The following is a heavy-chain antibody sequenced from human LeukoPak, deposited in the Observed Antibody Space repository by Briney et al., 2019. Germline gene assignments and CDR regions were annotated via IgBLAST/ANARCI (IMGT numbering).Heavy chain of an antibody. V-gene: IGHV1-46*01. CDR3: ARSYCGGDCYPDY. CDR2: INPSSGSI. CDR1: GYTFTSYY. D-gene: IGHD2-21*02. J-gene: IGHJ4*02. Sequence: GASVKVSCKASGYTFTSYYMHWVRQAPGQGLEWMGIINPSSGSINYAQKFQGRVTMTRDTSTSTVYMEVNSLRSEDTAVYYCARSYCGGDCYPDYWGQGTLVTVSS.